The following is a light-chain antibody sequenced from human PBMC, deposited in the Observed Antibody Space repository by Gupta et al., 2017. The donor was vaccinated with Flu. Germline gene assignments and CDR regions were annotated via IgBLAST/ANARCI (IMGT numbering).Light chain of an antibody. CDR2: GAA. V-gene: IGKV3-15*01. J-gene: IGKJ1*01. Sequence: EVVMTQSPATLSVSPGERATLSCRASQSVGSSLAWYQQKPGQAPRLLISGAATRATGIPARFIGTGSGTEFTLTISSLQSEDFAVYYCQQYDKWPPWTFGQGTKVEIK. CDR1: QSVGSS. CDR3: QQYDKWPPWT.